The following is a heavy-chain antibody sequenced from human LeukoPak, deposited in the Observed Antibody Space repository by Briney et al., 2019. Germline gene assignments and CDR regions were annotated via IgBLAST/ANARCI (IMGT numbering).Heavy chain of an antibody. CDR3: ARHKYYFDY. V-gene: IGHV4-39*01. CDR2: IYYSGST. Sequence: SETLSLTRTVSGGSISSSSYYWGWIRQPPGKGLEWIGSIYYSGSTYYNPSLKSRVTISVDTSKNQFSLKLSSVTAADTAVYYCARHKYYFDYWGQGTLVTVSS. J-gene: IGHJ4*02. CDR1: GGSISSSSYY.